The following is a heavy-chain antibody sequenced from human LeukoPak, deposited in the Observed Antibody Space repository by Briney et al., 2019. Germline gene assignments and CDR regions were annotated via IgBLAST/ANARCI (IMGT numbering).Heavy chain of an antibody. CDR2: IYTSGST. CDR1: GGSISSYY. V-gene: IGHV4-4*07. D-gene: IGHD3-16*01. Sequence: SETLSLTCTVSGGSISSYYWSWIRQPAGKGLEWIGRIYTSGSTNHNPSLKSRVTMSVDTSKNQFSLKLSSVTAADTAVYYCARDQRRIDYDAEEGYFDYWGQGTLVTVSS. CDR3: ARDQRRIDYDAEEGYFDY. J-gene: IGHJ4*02.